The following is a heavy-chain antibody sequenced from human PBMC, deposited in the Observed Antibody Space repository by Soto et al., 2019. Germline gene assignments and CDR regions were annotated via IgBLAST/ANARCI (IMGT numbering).Heavy chain of an antibody. CDR3: AGHEIYYDILSGYSNYNWFDP. CDR1: GSSISSSSYY. CDR2: IYYSGST. V-gene: IGHV4-39*01. J-gene: IGHJ5*02. D-gene: IGHD3-9*01. Sequence: SETLSLTCTVSGSSISSSSYYWGWIRQPPGKGLEWFGSIYYSGSTYYNPSLKSRVTMSLDTSKNQFSLKMSSVTAADTAMYYCAGHEIYYDILSGYSNYNWFDPWGLGTLVTVSS.